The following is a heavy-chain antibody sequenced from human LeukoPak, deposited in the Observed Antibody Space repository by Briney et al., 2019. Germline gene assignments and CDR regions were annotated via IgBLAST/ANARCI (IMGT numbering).Heavy chain of an antibody. J-gene: IGHJ4*01. D-gene: IGHD3-16*01. Sequence: GESLKISCKTSGYRFTSSWIVWVRQMPGKGLEWMGIIYPGDSDTRYSPSFQGQVTISADKSISTAYLQWSSLEASDTAMYYCARLSGSDMAWGNFFDFWGHGIQVTVSS. CDR2: IYPGDSDT. CDR1: GYRFTSSW. CDR3: ARLSGSDMAWGNFFDF. V-gene: IGHV5-51*01.